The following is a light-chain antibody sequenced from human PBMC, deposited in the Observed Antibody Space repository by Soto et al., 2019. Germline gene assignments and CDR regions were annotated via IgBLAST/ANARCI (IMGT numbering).Light chain of an antibody. V-gene: IGKV1-5*01. J-gene: IGKJ4*01. CDR2: DAS. CDR3: QQYNSYSLT. Sequence: DIQMTQSPSTLSASVGDRVTITCRARQSISRWLAWHQQKPGKAPKLLIYDASSLESGVPSRFSGSGSGTQFTLTISSLQPDDFATYYCQQYNSYSLTFGGGTKVEIK. CDR1: QSISRW.